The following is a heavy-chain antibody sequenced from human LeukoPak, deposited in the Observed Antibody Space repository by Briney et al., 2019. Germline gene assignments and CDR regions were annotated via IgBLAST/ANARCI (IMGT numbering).Heavy chain of an antibody. D-gene: IGHD1-26*01. Sequence: SETLSLTCSVSGGSLSSYYWSSIRPPAGKGLEWIGRLYTSGSTNYNPSRKSRVTMSVDTSKNQFSLTLSSVTAADTAVYYCARDGGVGAQYYFDYWGQGTLVTVSS. V-gene: IGHV4-4*07. CDR1: GGSLSSYY. CDR2: LYTSGST. J-gene: IGHJ4*02. CDR3: ARDGGVGAQYYFDY.